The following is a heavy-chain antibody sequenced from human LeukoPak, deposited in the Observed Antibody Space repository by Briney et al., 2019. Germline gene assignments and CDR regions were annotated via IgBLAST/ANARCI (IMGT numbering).Heavy chain of an antibody. CDR1: GGSFSGYY. J-gene: IGHJ4*02. D-gene: IGHD3-10*01. Sequence: SETLSLTCAVYGGSFSGYYWSWIRQPPGKGLVWIGDINHSGSTNYNPSLKNRVTMSVDTSNIQFSLKLSSVTAAGTALYYCSSGEGSLSYYCDYWGQGTLVTVSS. CDR3: SSGEGSLSYYCDY. V-gene: IGHV4-34*01. CDR2: INHSGST.